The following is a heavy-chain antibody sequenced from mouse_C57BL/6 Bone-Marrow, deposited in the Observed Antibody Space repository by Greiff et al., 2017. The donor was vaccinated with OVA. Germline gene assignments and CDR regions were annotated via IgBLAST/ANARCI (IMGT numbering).Heavy chain of an antibody. D-gene: IGHD1-1*01. CDR3: ARGGDYYGSSVAY. Sequence: VQLQQSGAELVMPGASVKLSCKASGYTFTSYWMHWVKQRPGQGLEWIGEIDPSDSYTNYNQKFKGKSTLTVDKSSSTAYMQLSSLTSEDSAVYYGARGGDYYGSSVAYWGQGTLVTVSA. CDR1: GYTFTSYW. J-gene: IGHJ3*01. CDR2: IDPSDSYT. V-gene: IGHV1-69*01.